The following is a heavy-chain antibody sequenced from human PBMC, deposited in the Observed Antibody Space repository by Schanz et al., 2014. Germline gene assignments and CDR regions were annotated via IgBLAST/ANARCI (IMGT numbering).Heavy chain of an antibody. Sequence: QVQLVQSGAEVKKPGASVKVSCKASGYTFISYGIKWVRQAPGQGLEWMGWISAYNGNTNYAQKLQGRVTMTRDVSISTAYMELSSLASEDTAVYYCARRNFYDKSAAFDYWGQGSLVTVSS. CDR1: GYTFISYG. CDR3: ARRNFYDKSAAFDY. V-gene: IGHV1-18*01. J-gene: IGHJ4*02. CDR2: ISAYNGNT. D-gene: IGHD3-9*01.